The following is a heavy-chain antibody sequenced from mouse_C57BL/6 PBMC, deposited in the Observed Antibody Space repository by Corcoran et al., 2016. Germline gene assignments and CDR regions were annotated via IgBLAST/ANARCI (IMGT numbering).Heavy chain of an antibody. J-gene: IGHJ4*01. V-gene: IGHV9-3*01. CDR2: INTYSGVP. CDR1: GYTFTTYG. D-gene: IGHD2-5*01. Sequence: QIQLVQSGPELKKPGETVKISCKASGYTFTTYGMSWVKQAPGKGLKWMGWINTYSGVPTYADDFKGRFAFSLETSASTAYLQINNLKNEDTATYFCARGPYYSNTGYAMDYWGQGTSVTVSS. CDR3: ARGPYYSNTGYAMDY.